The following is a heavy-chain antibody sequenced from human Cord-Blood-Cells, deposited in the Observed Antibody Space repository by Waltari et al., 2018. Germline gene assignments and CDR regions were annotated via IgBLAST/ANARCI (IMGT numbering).Heavy chain of an antibody. CDR1: GFTFTSSA. CDR2: IVVGSGNT. D-gene: IGHD3-10*01. J-gene: IGHJ3*02. CDR3: AADTENYYGSGSYYAFDI. Sequence: QMQLVQSGPEVKKPGTSVKVSCKASGFTFTSSAMQWVRQARGQRLEWIGWIVVGSGNTNYAQKFRERVTITRDMSTSTAYMELSSLRSEDTAVYYCAADTENYYGSGSYYAFDIWGQGTMVTVSS. V-gene: IGHV1-58*02.